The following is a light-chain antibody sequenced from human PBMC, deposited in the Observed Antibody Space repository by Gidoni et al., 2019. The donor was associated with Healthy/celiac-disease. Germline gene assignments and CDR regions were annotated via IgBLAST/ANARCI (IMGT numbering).Light chain of an antibody. V-gene: IGLV2-8*01. Sequence: QPALPPPPSASGPPGPSVTMSCTGTSSDVGGYNYVSWYQQHPGKAPKLMIYEVSKRPSGVPDRFSGSKSGNTASLTVSGLQAEDEADYYCSSYAGSNNLYVFGTGTKVTVL. CDR2: EVS. CDR1: SSDVGGYNY. J-gene: IGLJ1*01. CDR3: SSYAGSNNLYV.